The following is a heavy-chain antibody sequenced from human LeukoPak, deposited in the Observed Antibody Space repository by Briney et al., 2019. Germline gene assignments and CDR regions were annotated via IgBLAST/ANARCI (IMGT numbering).Heavy chain of an antibody. CDR3: ARIGYTGYLIDF. Sequence: PGGSLRLPCTASGFTFSDYYMSWIRQAPGKGLECVSYVSSSASTTYYADSVKGRFTISRDNAKNSLFLQMNSLRAEDTAVYYCARIGYTGYLIDFWGQGTLSPSPQ. CDR2: VSSSASTT. D-gene: IGHD5-12*01. V-gene: IGHV3-11*01. CDR1: GFTFSDYY. J-gene: IGHJ4*02.